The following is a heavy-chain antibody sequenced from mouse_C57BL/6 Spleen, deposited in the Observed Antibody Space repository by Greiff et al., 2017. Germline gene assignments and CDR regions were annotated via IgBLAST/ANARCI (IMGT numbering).Heavy chain of an antibody. V-gene: IGHV1-61*01. CDR1: GYTFTSYW. Sequence: QVQLQQPGAELVRPGSSVKLSCKASGYTFTSYWMDWVKQRPGQGLEWIGNIYPSDSETHYNQKFKDKATLTVDKSSSTAYMQLSSLTSEDSAVYYCARRRKGAMDYWRQGTSVTVSS. CDR2: IYPSDSET. J-gene: IGHJ4*01. CDR3: ARRRKGAMDY.